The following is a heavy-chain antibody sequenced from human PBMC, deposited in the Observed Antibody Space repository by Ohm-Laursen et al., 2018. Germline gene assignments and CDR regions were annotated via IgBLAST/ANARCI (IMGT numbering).Heavy chain of an antibody. D-gene: IGHD2-15*01. V-gene: IGHV1-2*02. Sequence: AASVKVSCKASGYTFTGYYMHWVRQAPGQGLEWMGWINPNSGGTNYAQKFQGRVTMTRDTSISTAYMELSRLRSDDTAVYYCARALGPRKGYCSGGSCYRYYFDYWGQGTLVTVSS. CDR1: GYTFTGYY. CDR2: INPNSGGT. CDR3: ARALGPRKGYCSGGSCYRYYFDY. J-gene: IGHJ4*02.